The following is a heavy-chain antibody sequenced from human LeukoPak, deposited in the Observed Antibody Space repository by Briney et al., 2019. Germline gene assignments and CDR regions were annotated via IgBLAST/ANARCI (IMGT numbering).Heavy chain of an antibody. CDR1: GGTFSSYA. V-gene: IGHV1-46*01. CDR2: INPSGGST. CDR3: ARETVAGTVY. J-gene: IGHJ4*02. D-gene: IGHD6-19*01. Sequence: GASVKVSCKASGGTFSSYAISWVRQAPGQGLEWMGIINPSGGSTSYAQKFQGRVTVTRDTSTSTVYMELSSLRSEDTAVYYCARETVAGTVYWGQGTLVTVSS.